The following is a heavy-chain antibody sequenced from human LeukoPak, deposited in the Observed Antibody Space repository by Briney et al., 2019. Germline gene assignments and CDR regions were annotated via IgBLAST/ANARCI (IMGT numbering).Heavy chain of an antibody. V-gene: IGHV3-9*01. J-gene: IGHJ6*03. CDR2: ISWNSGSI. CDR1: GFTFDDYA. Sequence: PGRSLRLSCAASGFTFDDYAMHWVRQAPGKGLEWVSGISWNSGSIGYADSVKGRFTISRDNAKNSLYLQMNSLRAEDTALYYCAKAGRYCSSTSCPPDYYYYMDVWGKGTTVTVSS. CDR3: AKAGRYCSSTSCPPDYYYYMDV. D-gene: IGHD2-2*01.